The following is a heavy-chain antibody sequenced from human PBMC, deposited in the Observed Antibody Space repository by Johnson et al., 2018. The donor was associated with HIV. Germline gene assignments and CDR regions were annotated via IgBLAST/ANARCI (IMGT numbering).Heavy chain of an antibody. J-gene: IGHJ3*02. CDR2: SSYDGTNK. V-gene: IGHV3-30*18. Sequence: QVQLVESGGGVVQPGRSLRLSCAASGFTFSNYGMHWVRQAPGKGLEWVAVSSYDGTNKYYADSVKGRFTISRDNSKNTLYLQMNSLRAEDTAVYYCAKCVYSSSSWMLFDIWGQGTMVTVSS. CDR3: AKCVYSSSSWMLFDI. CDR1: GFTFSNYG. D-gene: IGHD6-6*01.